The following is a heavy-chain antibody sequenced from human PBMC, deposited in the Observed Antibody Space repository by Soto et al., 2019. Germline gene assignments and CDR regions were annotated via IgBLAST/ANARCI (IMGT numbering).Heavy chain of an antibody. V-gene: IGHV5-51*01. D-gene: IGHD1-26*01. CDR2: IYPGDSDT. J-gene: IGHJ4*02. CDR3: ARQVAEATDDTDRDY. Sequence: LGESLKISCKGSGYSFTSYWIGWVRQMPGKGLEWMGIIYPGDSDTRYSPSFQGQVTISADKSISTAYLQWSSLKASDTAMYYCARQVAEATDDTDRDYWGQGTLVTVSS. CDR1: GYSFTSYW.